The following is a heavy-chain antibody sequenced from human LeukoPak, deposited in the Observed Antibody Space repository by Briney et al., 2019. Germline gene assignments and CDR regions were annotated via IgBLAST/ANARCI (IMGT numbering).Heavy chain of an antibody. J-gene: IGHJ4*02. V-gene: IGHV4-39*01. D-gene: IGHD2-2*01. CDR2: GFYGGSA. CDR1: GASISSSNDY. Sequence: PSETLSLACTVSGASISSSNDYWVWIRQAPGKGLEWLGSGFYGGSAHYNPSLKSRATISVDTSKNQLSLKLSSVTASAAVMYYGARQFATASADTRGYFDFWGQGTVVTVSS. CDR3: ARQFATASADTRGYFDF.